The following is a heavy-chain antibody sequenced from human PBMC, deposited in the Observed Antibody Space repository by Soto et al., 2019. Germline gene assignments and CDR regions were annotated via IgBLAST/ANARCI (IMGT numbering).Heavy chain of an antibody. D-gene: IGHD7-27*01. CDR1: GGSISSYY. CDR2: IYYSGST. J-gene: IGHJ3*01. V-gene: IGHV4-59*01. Sequence: SETLSLTCTVSGGSISSYYWSWIRQPPGKGLEWIGYIYYSGSTNYNPSLKSRVTISVDTSKNQFSLRLSSVTAADTAVYYCARAWGYAFDFWGQGTMVIVSS. CDR3: ARAWGYAFDF.